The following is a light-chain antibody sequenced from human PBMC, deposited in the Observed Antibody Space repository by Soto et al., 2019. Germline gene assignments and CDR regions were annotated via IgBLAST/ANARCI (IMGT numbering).Light chain of an antibody. Sequence: ALQMTQSPSSLSSSLGDSVTITCRASQGIRNDLGWYQQKTGKAPNLLIYAKSSLQGGVPSRFSGSGSGTDLNLTISSLQPEDFATYYCLQDNSYPLTFGGGTKVDIK. V-gene: IGKV1-6*01. CDR3: LQDNSYPLT. CDR2: AKS. J-gene: IGKJ4*01. CDR1: QGIRND.